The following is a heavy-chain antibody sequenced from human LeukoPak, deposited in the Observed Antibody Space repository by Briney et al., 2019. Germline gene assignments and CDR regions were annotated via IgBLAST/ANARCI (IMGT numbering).Heavy chain of an antibody. CDR3: AKGQTGFGELFIDH. Sequence: GGSLRLSCAASGFTFSSYAMSWVRQAPGKGPEWVSAISGSGGTTYYADPVKGRFTISRDNAKNTVSLQMNSLRAEDTALYYCAKGQTGFGELFIDHWGQGTLVTVSS. V-gene: IGHV3-23*01. CDR1: GFTFSSYA. CDR2: ISGSGGTT. J-gene: IGHJ4*02. D-gene: IGHD3-10*01.